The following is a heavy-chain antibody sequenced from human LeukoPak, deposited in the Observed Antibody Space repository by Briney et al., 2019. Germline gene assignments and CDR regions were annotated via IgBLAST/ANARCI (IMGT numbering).Heavy chain of an antibody. D-gene: IGHD5-24*01. CDR3: ARDNGYNFGYYYYMDV. CDR1: GGTFSSYA. CDR2: IIPIFGTA. V-gene: IGHV1-69*05. J-gene: IGHJ6*03. Sequence: GAAVKVSCKASGGTFSSYAISWVRQAPGQGRGWMGGIIPIFGTANYAQKFQGRVTITTDESTSTAYMELSSLRSEDTAVYYCARDNGYNFGYYYYMDVWGKGTTVTVSS.